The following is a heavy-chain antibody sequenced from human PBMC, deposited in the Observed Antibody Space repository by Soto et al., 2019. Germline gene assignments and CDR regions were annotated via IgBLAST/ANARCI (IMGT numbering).Heavy chain of an antibody. D-gene: IGHD3-16*01. J-gene: IGHJ5*02. CDR3: ARRATMTIFGLVIDNGVSFDP. V-gene: IGHV2-5*02. CDR1: GFSLSSSGAA. CDR2: IYWDADK. Sequence: QINLKESAPTVVKPTQTLTLTCTFSGFSLSSSGAAVGWIRQPPGRALEWVALIYWDADKPYNRYNPSLDGGVSATRHTSKNQVALTLTNVEPADTATYFCARRATMTIFGLVIDNGVSFDPWGEGTRVIVSS.